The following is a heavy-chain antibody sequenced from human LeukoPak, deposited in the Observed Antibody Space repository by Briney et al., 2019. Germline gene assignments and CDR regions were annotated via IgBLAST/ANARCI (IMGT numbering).Heavy chain of an antibody. CDR2: VSGRDDST. CDR1: GFTFGNYA. D-gene: IGHD3-9*01. CDR3: AKWGDYDILTGYYDSDY. J-gene: IGHJ4*02. V-gene: IGHV3-23*01. Sequence: GGSRRFSCAASGFTFGNYAMGWVRRAPGKGLEWVSAVSGRDDSTYYADSVKGRFTISRDNSKNTLYLQMNSLRAEDTAVYYCAKWGDYDILTGYYDSDYWGQGTLVTVSS.